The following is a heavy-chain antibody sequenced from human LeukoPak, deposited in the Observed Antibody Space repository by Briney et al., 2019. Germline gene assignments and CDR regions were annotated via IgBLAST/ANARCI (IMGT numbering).Heavy chain of an antibody. CDR2: ISGSSSTI. CDR1: GFTFSSYS. V-gene: IGHV3-48*01. CDR3: ATSSGYSYG. Sequence: TGGSLRLSCAASGFTFSSYSMNWVRQAPGKGLEWVSYISGSSSTIYYADSVKGRFTISRDNAKNSLYLQMNSLRAEDTAVYYCATSSGYSYGWGQGTLVTVSS. J-gene: IGHJ4*02. D-gene: IGHD5-18*01.